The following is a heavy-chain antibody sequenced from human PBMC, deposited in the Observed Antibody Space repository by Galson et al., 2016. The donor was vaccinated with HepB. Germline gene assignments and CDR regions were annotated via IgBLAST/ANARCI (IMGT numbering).Heavy chain of an antibody. J-gene: IGHJ4*02. CDR3: ARDLGGYGGY. D-gene: IGHD5-12*01. CDR1: GFTFRSYA. V-gene: IGHV3-30-3*01. CDR2: ISYDGSNK. Sequence: SLRLSCAASGFTFRSYAMHWVRQAPGKGLEWVAVISYDGSNKYYADSVRGRFTISRDNTKNTLFLQMNSLRAEDTAAYYCARDLGGYGGYWGQGTLVTVSS.